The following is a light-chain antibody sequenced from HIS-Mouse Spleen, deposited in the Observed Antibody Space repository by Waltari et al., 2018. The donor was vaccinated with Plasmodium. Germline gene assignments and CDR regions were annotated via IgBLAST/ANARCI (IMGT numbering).Light chain of an antibody. J-gene: IGLJ2*01. CDR1: ALPKQY. CDR3: QSADSSGTYRV. V-gene: IGLV3-25*03. Sequence: SYELTQPPSVSVSPGQTARITCPGDALPKQYAYWYQQKPGQAPVLVNYKDSERPSGVPVRFSGSSSGTTVTLTISGGQAEDEADYYCQSADSSGTYRVFGGGTKLTVL. CDR2: KDS.